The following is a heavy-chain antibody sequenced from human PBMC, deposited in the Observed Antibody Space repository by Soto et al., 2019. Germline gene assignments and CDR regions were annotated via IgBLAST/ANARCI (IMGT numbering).Heavy chain of an antibody. V-gene: IGHV1-69*12. CDR2: IIPIFGTA. J-gene: IGHJ6*02. Sequence: QVQLVQSGAEVKKPGSSVKVSCKASGGTFSSYAITWVRQAPGQGHEWMGGIIPIFGTADYAQKFQGRVTITADESTSTAYMELSSLRSEDTAVYYCASPVATVYYYYGMDVWGQGTTVTVSS. D-gene: IGHD2-21*02. CDR1: GGTFSSYA. CDR3: ASPVATVYYYYGMDV.